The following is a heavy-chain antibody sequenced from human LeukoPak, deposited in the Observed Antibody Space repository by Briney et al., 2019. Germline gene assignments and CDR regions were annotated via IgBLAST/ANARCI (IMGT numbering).Heavy chain of an antibody. CDR1: GGTFSSYA. CDR3: ARDRSSGEQWLVFVY. V-gene: IGHV1-69*06. Sequence: SVKVSCKASGGTFSSYAISWVRQAPGQGLEWMGGIIPIFGTANYAQKFQGRVTITADKSTSTAYMELSSPRSEDTAVYYCARDRSSGEQWLVFVYWGQGTLVTVSS. D-gene: IGHD6-19*01. J-gene: IGHJ4*02. CDR2: IIPIFGTA.